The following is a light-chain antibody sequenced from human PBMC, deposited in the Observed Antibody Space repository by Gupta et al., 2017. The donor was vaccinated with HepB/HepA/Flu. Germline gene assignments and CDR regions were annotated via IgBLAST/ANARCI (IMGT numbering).Light chain of an antibody. CDR2: WAY. CDR3: QQYDSTPIT. Sequence: DIVLTKSPDSLAGSLGEGAPINGQSSQNVLYCNNQYFFAWYQQKPGHPPKLLISWAYTRESGVPDRFSGSGSGTDFTLTISSLQAEDVAVYYCQQYDSTPITFGQGTRLEI. J-gene: IGKJ5*01. V-gene: IGKV4-1*01. CDR1: QNVLYCNNQYF.